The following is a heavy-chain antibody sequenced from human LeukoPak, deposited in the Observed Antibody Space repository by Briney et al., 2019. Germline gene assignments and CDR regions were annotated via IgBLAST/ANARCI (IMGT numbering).Heavy chain of an antibody. Sequence: SVKVSCKASGGTFSSSAISWVRQAPGQELEWMGGIIPIFGTANYAQKFQGRVTITADESTSTAYMELSSLRSEDTAVFYCARRVQQLVRDWGQGTLVTVSS. J-gene: IGHJ4*02. V-gene: IGHV1-69*13. D-gene: IGHD6-13*01. CDR3: ARRVQQLVRD. CDR1: GGTFSSSA. CDR2: IIPIFGTA.